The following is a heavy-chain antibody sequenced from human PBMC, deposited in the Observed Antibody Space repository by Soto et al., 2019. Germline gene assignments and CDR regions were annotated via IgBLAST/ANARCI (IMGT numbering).Heavy chain of an antibody. Sequence: GESLKISCAASGFTFSSYAMSWVRQAPGKGLEWVSAISGSGGSTYYADSVKGRFTISRDNSKNTLYLQMNSLRAEDTAVYYCAKEHHYSSSWSEFDYWGQGNLVTVSS. D-gene: IGHD6-13*01. V-gene: IGHV3-23*01. CDR2: ISGSGGST. CDR3: AKEHHYSSSWSEFDY. CDR1: GFTFSSYA. J-gene: IGHJ4*02.